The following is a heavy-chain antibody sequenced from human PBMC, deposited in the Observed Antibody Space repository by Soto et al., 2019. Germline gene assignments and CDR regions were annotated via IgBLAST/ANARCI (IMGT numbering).Heavy chain of an antibody. J-gene: IGHJ5*02. V-gene: IGHV1-46*03. CDR2: INPSGGST. CDR3: ARDWLSRKLTTVTTWSWFDP. Sequence: ASVKVSCKASGYTFTSYYMHWVRQAPGQGLEWMGIINPSGGSTSYAQKFQGRVTMTRDTSTSTVYMELSSLRSEDTAVYYCARDWLSRKLTTVTTWSWFDPWGQGTLVTVS. CDR1: GYTFTSYY. D-gene: IGHD4-4*01.